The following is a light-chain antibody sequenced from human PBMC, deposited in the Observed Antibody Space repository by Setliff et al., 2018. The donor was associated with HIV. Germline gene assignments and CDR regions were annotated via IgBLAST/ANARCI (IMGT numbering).Light chain of an antibody. Sequence: QSVLTQPASVSGSPGQSITISCSGTSSDVGGYNYVSWHQQHPGKAPKLMIYDVNKRPSGVSNRFSGSKSGNTASLTISGLQAEDEADYYCSSYTSRSTKVFGTGTKVTVL. CDR3: SSYTSRSTKV. CDR2: DVN. CDR1: SSDVGGYNY. J-gene: IGLJ1*01. V-gene: IGLV2-14*01.